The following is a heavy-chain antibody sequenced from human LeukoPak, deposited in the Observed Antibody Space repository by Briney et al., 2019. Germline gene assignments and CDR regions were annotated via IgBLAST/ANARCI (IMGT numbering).Heavy chain of an antibody. CDR1: GFTVTTKS. Sequence: HPGGSLRLSCAASGFTVTTKSMAWVRQAPGRGLEWVSVFYSAGSTYYADSVHGRFTISRDNSLNTLFLQMNSLRVEDTAVYYCASARESFTGSTCYEYFHHWGQGTPLTVSS. J-gene: IGHJ1*01. D-gene: IGHD3-9*01. CDR2: FYSAGST. CDR3: ASARESFTGSTCYEYFHH. V-gene: IGHV3-53*01.